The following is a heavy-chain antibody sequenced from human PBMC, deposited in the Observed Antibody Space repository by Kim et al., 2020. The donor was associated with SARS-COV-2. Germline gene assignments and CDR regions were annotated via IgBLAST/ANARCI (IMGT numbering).Heavy chain of an antibody. CDR2: ISSSSSYI. CDR1: GFTFSSHS. Sequence: GGSLRLSCAASGFTFSSHSMNWVRQAPGKGLEWVSSISSSSSYIYYADSVKGRFTISRDNAKNSLYLQMNSLRAEDTAVYYCARNQEDGPVYYYYYYGMDVWGQGTTVTVSS. V-gene: IGHV3-21*01. CDR3: ARNQEDGPVYYYYYYGMDV. D-gene: IGHD4-17*01. J-gene: IGHJ6*02.